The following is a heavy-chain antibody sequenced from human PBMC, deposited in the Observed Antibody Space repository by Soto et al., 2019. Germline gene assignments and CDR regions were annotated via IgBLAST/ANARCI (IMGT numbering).Heavy chain of an antibody. Sequence: SETLSLTCTVSGGSISSYYWSWIRQPPGKGLEWIGYIYYSGSTNYNPSLKSRVTISVDTSKNQFSLKLSSVTAADTAVYYCARVGVTPRQYYYYGMDVWGQGTTVTVSS. CDR3: ARVGVTPRQYYYYGMDV. D-gene: IGHD2-21*02. V-gene: IGHV4-59*12. CDR1: GGSISSYY. J-gene: IGHJ6*02. CDR2: IYYSGST.